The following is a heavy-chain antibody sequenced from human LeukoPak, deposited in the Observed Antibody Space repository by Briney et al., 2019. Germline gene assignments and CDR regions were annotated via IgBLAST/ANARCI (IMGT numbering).Heavy chain of an antibody. J-gene: IGHJ6*03. D-gene: IGHD6-13*01. CDR2: IYHSGST. Sequence: PSETLSLTCTVSGYSISSGYYWGWIRQPPGKGLEWIGSIYHSGSTYYNPSLKSRVTISVDTSKNQFSLKLSSVTAADTAVYYCARVWAAAGTRDYYYYYMDVWGKGTTVTVSS. CDR3: ARVWAAAGTRDYYYYYMDV. V-gene: IGHV4-38-2*02. CDR1: GYSISSGYY.